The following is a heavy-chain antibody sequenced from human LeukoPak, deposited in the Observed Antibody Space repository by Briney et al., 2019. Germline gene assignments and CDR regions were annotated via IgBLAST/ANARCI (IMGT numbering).Heavy chain of an antibody. Sequence: SETLSLTCAVYGGSFSGYYWSWIRQPPGKGLEWIGEINHSGSTNYNPSLKSRVTISVDTSKSQFSLKLSSVTAADTAVYYCARGRTAMVSLYYYYYYMDVWGKGTTVTVSS. CDR1: GGSFSGYY. CDR2: INHSGST. V-gene: IGHV4-34*01. J-gene: IGHJ6*03. D-gene: IGHD5-18*01. CDR3: ARGRTAMVSLYYYYYYMDV.